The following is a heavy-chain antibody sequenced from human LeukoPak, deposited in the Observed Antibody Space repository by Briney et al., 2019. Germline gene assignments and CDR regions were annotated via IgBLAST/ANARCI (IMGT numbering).Heavy chain of an antibody. Sequence: GGSVRLSCAASGFTFSRYSMNWVRQAPGKGLEWVSSISSSSSYIYYADSLKGRFTISRDNARNSLYLQMNSLRAEDTAVYYCAREDYGDYVFGHWGQGTLVTVSS. CDR2: ISSSSSYI. CDR3: AREDYGDYVFGH. V-gene: IGHV3-21*01. J-gene: IGHJ4*02. D-gene: IGHD4-17*01. CDR1: GFTFSRYS.